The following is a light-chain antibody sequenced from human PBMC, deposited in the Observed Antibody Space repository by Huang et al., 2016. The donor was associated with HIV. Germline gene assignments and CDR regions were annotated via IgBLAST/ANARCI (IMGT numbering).Light chain of an antibody. CDR2: ATF. J-gene: IGKJ1*01. CDR1: QNIGTS. V-gene: IGKV1-39*01. CDR3: QQSQRPPRT. Sequence: DIQMTQSPSSLSASLRDRVTITCRAIQNIGTSLNWNQQKPGHAPKLLVYATFNLQAGVPSRVAGGGSGTAFNRNINSLQPDDVATYYCQQSQRPPRTFGQGTKVEI.